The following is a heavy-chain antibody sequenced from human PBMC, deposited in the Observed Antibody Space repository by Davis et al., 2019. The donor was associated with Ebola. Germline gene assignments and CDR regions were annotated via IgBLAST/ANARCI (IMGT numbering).Heavy chain of an antibody. V-gene: IGHV4-59*08. Sequence: PGGSLRLSCTVSGGSISSYYWSWIRQPPGKGLEWIVYIYYSGSTNYNPSLKSRVTISVDTSKNQFSLKLSSVTAADTAVYYCVGAARRASAFDIWGQGTMVTVSS. CDR3: VGAARRASAFDI. D-gene: IGHD6-6*01. J-gene: IGHJ3*02. CDR1: GGSISSYY. CDR2: IYYSGST.